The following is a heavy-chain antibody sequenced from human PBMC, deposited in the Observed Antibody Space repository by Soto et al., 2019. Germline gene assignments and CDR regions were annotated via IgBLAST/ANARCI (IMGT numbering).Heavy chain of an antibody. CDR3: ARVGATRPHMYYFDY. D-gene: IGHD1-26*01. Sequence: GGSLRLSCAASGFTFSSYAMHWVRQAPGKGLEWVAVISYDGSNKYYADSVKGRFTISRDNSKNTLYLQMNSLRAEDTAVYYCARVGATRPHMYYFDYWGQGTLVTVSS. CDR1: GFTFSSYA. CDR2: ISYDGSNK. V-gene: IGHV3-30-3*01. J-gene: IGHJ4*02.